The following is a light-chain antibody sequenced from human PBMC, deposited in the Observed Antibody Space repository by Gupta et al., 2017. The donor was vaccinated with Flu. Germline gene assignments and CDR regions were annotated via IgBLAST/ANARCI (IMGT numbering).Light chain of an antibody. CDR2: RNS. Sequence: QSVLTQPPSASGTPGQRVTISCSGSNSNIGSNYVYWYQELPGTAPKLLIYRNSQRPSGVPDHFSGSKSGTSASLAISGLRSDDEGDYYCGAWDDSLSAWVFGGGTRLTVL. CDR1: NSNIGSNY. V-gene: IGLV1-47*01. CDR3: GAWDDSLSAWV. J-gene: IGLJ3*02.